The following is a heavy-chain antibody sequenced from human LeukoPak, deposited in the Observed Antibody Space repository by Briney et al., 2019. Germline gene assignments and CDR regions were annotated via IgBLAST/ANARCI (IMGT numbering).Heavy chain of an antibody. CDR1: GGTFSSYA. D-gene: IGHD3-22*01. Sequence: SVKVSCKASGGTFSSYAISWVRQAPGQGLEWMGRIIPILGIANYAQKFQGRVTITADKSTSTAYMELSSLRSEDTAVHYCAREYHYYDSSGYLTDAFDIWGQGTMVTVSS. V-gene: IGHV1-69*04. J-gene: IGHJ3*02. CDR3: AREYHYYDSSGYLTDAFDI. CDR2: IIPILGIA.